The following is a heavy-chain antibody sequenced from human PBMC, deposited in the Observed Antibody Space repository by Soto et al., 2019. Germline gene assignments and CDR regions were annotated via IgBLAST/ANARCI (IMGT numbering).Heavy chain of an antibody. V-gene: IGHV3-30*18. J-gene: IGHJ5*02. Sequence: QVQLVESGGGAVQPGRSLRLSCAASGFTFDSHGMHWVGQAPGKGLEWVAVISYDGNNKSYADSVKGRFTISRDKLKSMLYLEMRRLRAQETTVYYCAKDLVPNTVTTCGSWGQGTLVTVSS. CDR2: ISYDGNNK. D-gene: IGHD4-17*01. CDR3: AKDLVPNTVTTCGS. CDR1: GFTFDSHG.